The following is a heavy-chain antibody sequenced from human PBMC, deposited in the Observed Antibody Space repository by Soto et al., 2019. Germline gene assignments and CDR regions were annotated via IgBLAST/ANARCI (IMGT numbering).Heavy chain of an antibody. CDR1: GGSISRGAYF. CDR3: ARGGPVSVSPAWQLLGYFDY. D-gene: IGHD2-15*01. Sequence: QVHLQESGPGQVRPSQTLSLSCSVSGGSISRGAYFWTWIRQFPGKGLEWIAYISYTGATYYNPSLKSRVTILADTSKNQFSLKLNSVTSADTAVYYCARGGPVSVSPAWQLLGYFDYWGQGTRVTVSS. CDR2: ISYTGAT. J-gene: IGHJ4*02. V-gene: IGHV4-31*03.